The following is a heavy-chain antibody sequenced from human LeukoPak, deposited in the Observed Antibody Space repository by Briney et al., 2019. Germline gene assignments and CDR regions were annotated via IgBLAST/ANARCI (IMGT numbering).Heavy chain of an antibody. J-gene: IGHJ4*02. D-gene: IGHD2/OR15-2a*01. V-gene: IGHV3-15*01. CDR3: TTDLMRGGPNSRQNHPPKDY. CDR2: IQSKTDGGTT. Sequence: GSLRLSCAPSGFTSSNAWMSWVRQAPGKGREWVGRIQSKTDGGTTDYAAPVKGRFTITRDDSKNTLYLQMNSLKTEDTAVYYCTTDLMRGGPNSRQNHPPKDYWGQGTLVTVSS. CDR1: GFTSSNAW.